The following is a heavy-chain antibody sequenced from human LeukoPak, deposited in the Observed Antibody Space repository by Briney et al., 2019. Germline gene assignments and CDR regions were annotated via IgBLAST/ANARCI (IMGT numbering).Heavy chain of an antibody. CDR3: ARDLPLVSSSISPHYGMDV. V-gene: IGHV3-21*01. Sequence: GGSLRLSCAASGFTFSSYSMNWVRQAPGKGLEWVSSISSSSSYIYYADSVKGRFTISRGNAKNSLYLQMNSLRAEDTAVYYCARDLPLVSSSISPHYGMDVWGQGTTVTVSS. CDR2: ISSSSSYI. D-gene: IGHD6-6*01. J-gene: IGHJ6*02. CDR1: GFTFSSYS.